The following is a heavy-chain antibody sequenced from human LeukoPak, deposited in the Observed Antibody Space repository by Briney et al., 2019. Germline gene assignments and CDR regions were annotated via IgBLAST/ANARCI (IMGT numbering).Heavy chain of an antibody. CDR1: GFTFSGSA. CDR2: IRSKANSYAT. Sequence: PGGSLKLSCAASGFTFSGSAMHWVRQASGKGLEWVGRIRSKANSYATAYAASVKGRFTISRDDSKNTAYLQMNSLKTEDTAVYYCAKWESATVTPKTIYYYYGMDVWGQGTTVTVSS. J-gene: IGHJ6*02. V-gene: IGHV3-73*01. CDR3: AKWESATVTPKTIYYYYGMDV. D-gene: IGHD4-17*01.